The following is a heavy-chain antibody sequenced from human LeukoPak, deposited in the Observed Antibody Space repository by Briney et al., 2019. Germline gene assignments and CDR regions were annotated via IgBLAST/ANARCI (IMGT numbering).Heavy chain of an antibody. Sequence: SVKVSCKASGGTFSSYAISWVRQAPGQGLEWMGRIIPIFGTANYAQKFQGRVTITTDESTSTAYMELSSLRPEDTAVYYCASHGDYPHYFDYWGQGTLVTVSS. CDR1: GGTFSSYA. V-gene: IGHV1-69*05. D-gene: IGHD4-17*01. CDR3: ASHGDYPHYFDY. CDR2: IIPIFGTA. J-gene: IGHJ4*02.